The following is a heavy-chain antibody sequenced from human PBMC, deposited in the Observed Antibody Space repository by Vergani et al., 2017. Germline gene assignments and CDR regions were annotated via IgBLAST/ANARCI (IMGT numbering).Heavy chain of an antibody. D-gene: IGHD3-9*01. CDR2: IYYSGST. J-gene: IGHJ3*02. V-gene: IGHV4-59*11. CDR3: ARSYDILTGHHAFDI. Sequence: QVQLQESGPGLVKPSETLSLTCTVSGGSISSHYWSWIRQPPGKGLEWIGYIYYSGSTNYNPSLKSRVTISVDTSKNQFSLNLSSVTAADTAVYYCARSYDILTGHHAFDIWGQGTMVTVSS. CDR1: GGSISSHY.